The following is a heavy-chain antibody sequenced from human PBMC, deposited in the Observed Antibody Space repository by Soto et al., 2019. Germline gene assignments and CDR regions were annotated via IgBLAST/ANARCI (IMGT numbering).Heavy chain of an antibody. CDR1: GGTFSSYA. CDR2: IIPIFGTA. V-gene: IGHV1-69*13. Sequence: ASVKVSCTASGGTFSSYAISWVRQAPGQGLEWMGGIIPIFGTANYAQKFQGRVTITADESTSTAYMELSSLRSEDTAVYYCARVGRSYGYGYYFDYWGQGALVTVSS. D-gene: IGHD5-18*01. CDR3: ARVGRSYGYGYYFDY. J-gene: IGHJ4*02.